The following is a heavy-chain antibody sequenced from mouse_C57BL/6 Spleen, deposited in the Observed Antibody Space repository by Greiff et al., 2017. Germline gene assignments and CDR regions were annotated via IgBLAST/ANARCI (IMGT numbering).Heavy chain of an antibody. Sequence: EVNVVESGEGLVKPGGSLKLSCAASGFTFSSYAMSWVRQTPEKRLEWVAYISSGGDYIYYADTVKGRFTISRDNARNTLYLQMSSLKSEDTAMYYCTRDTIYYDYDVRYFDVWGTGTTVTVSS. J-gene: IGHJ1*03. V-gene: IGHV5-9-1*02. CDR3: TRDTIYYDYDVRYFDV. D-gene: IGHD2-4*01. CDR2: ISSGGDYI. CDR1: GFTFSSYA.